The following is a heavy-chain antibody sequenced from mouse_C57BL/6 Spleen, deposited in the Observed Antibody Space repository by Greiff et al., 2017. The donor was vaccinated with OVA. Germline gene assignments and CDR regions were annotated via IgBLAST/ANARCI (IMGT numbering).Heavy chain of an antibody. CDR1: GYTFTSYW. Sequence: VQLQQPGAELVRPGSSVKLSCKASGYTFTSYWMHWVKQRPIPGLEWIGNIDPSDSETHYNQKFKDKATLTVDKSSSTAYMQLSNLTSEDSAVYYCARTGFDYWGQGTTLTVSS. CDR2: IDPSDSET. J-gene: IGHJ2*01. D-gene: IGHD4-1*01. CDR3: ARTGFDY. V-gene: IGHV1-52*01.